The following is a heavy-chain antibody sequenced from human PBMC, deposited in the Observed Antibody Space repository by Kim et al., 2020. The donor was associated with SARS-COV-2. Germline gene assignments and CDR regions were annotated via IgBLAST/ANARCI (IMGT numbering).Heavy chain of an antibody. J-gene: IGHJ4*02. D-gene: IGHD6-19*01. CDR1: RFTFSSYW. V-gene: IGHV3-7*01. CDR3: ARVEWDRSDWYRADY. Sequence: GGSLRLSCAASRFTFSSYWMTWFRQAPGKGLEWVANIKQDGSEKYYLDSVKGRFTISRDNAKNSLYLQMNSLTVADTAMYYCARVEWDRSDWYRADYWGQGTLVTVSS. CDR2: IKQDGSEK.